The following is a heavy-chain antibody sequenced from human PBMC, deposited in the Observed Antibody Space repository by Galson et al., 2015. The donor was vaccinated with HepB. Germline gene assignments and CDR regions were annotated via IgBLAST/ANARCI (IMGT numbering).Heavy chain of an antibody. CDR2: INPNSGGT. CDR3: ARLRYNWNDHYEYGMDV. D-gene: IGHD1-1*01. Sequence: SVKVSCKASGYTFTGYYLHWARQAPGQGLEWMGRINPNSGGTNYAQKFQGRATVTTDTSISTAYMELSDLRYDDTAVYYCARLRYNWNDHYEYGMDVWGQGTLVTVSS. CDR1: GYTFTGYY. V-gene: IGHV1-2*06. J-gene: IGHJ6*02.